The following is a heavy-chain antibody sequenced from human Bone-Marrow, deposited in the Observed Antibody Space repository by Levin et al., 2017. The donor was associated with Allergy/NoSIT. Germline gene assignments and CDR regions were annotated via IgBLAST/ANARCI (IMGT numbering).Heavy chain of an antibody. D-gene: IGHD6-13*01. J-gene: IGHJ4*02. CDR2: IYYTGLT. V-gene: IGHV4-59*01. CDR3: ARTDHPSSPHFDY. Sequence: PSETLSLTCAVSGGSINANYWSWIRQIPGKGLEWIGYIYYTGLTRYNPSLKSRVTISIDTSKNQFSLKVTSVTAADTAVYFCARTDHPSSPHFDYWGQGTLVTVSS. CDR1: GGSINANY.